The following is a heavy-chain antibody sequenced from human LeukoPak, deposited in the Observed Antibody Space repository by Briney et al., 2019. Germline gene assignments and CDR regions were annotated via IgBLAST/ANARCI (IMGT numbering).Heavy chain of an antibody. D-gene: IGHD6-6*01. J-gene: IGHJ4*02. Sequence: AASVKVSCNASGGTFSSYAISWVRQAPGQGLEWMGGIIPIFGTANYAQKFQGRVTITTDESTSTAYMELSSLRSEDTAVYYCARSPQGSSLGFDYWGQGTLVTVSS. CDR1: GGTFSSYA. V-gene: IGHV1-69*05. CDR3: ARSPQGSSLGFDY. CDR2: IIPIFGTA.